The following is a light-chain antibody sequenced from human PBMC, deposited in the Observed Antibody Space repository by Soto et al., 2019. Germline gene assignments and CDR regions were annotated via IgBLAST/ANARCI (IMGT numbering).Light chain of an antibody. CDR2: EVT. Sequence: QSALTQPASVSGSPGQSITISCTGTSSDFGGYKHVSWYQHHPGKAPQLLIYEVTHRPSGVSNRFSGSKSGYTASLTISGLKPEDEADYYCNPHATSGTRVFGTGNKVTV. CDR3: NPHATSGTRV. J-gene: IGLJ1*01. CDR1: SSDFGGYKH. V-gene: IGLV2-14*01.